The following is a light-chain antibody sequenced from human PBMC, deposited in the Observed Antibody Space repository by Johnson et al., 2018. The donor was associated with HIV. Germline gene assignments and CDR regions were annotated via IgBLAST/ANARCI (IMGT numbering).Light chain of an antibody. J-gene: IGLJ1*01. Sequence: SVLTQPPSVSAAPGQKVTISCSGSSSNIGNNYVSWYQQLPGTAPKLLIYENNKRPSGIPDRFSGSKPGTSDTLGITGLQTGDEADYYCGTWDSSLSTGYVFGTGTKVTVL. CDR1: SSNIGNNY. CDR3: GTWDSSLSTGYV. CDR2: ENN. V-gene: IGLV1-51*02.